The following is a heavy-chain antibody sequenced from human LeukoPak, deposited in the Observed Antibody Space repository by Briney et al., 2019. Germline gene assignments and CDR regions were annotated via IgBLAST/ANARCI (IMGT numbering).Heavy chain of an antibody. CDR1: GGSISSSSYY. J-gene: IGHJ4*02. Sequence: SETLSLTCTVSGGSISSSSYYWGWIRQPPGKGLEWIGSIYYSGSTYYNPSLKSRVTISVDTSKNQFSLKLSSVTAADTAVYYCASLGYSYGYGDDYWGQRTLVTVSS. CDR3: ASLGYSYGYGDDY. V-gene: IGHV4-39*01. D-gene: IGHD5-18*01. CDR2: IYYSGST.